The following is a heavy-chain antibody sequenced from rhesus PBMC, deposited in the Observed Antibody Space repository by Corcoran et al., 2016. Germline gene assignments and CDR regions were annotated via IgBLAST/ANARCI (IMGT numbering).Heavy chain of an antibody. J-gene: IGHJ4*01. CDR2: IGDSSGST. V-gene: IGHV4-127*01. D-gene: IGHD6-31*01. CDR3: AREGSSSGWYTDY. CDR1: GYSISRGDG. Sequence: QVQLQESGPGLVKPSETLSLTCAASGYSISRGDGWSGIRQPPGKGLEWIGYIGDSSGSTNYNPSLKSRVTISKDTSKNQFSLKLSSVTAADTAVYYCAREGSSSGWYTDYWGQGVLVTVSS.